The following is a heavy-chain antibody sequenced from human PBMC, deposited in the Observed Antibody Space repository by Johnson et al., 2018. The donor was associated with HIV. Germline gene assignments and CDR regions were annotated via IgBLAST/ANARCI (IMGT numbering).Heavy chain of an antibody. CDR1: GFTFSSYA. J-gene: IGHJ3*02. CDR2: ISYDGSNK. Sequence: QVQLVESGGGVVQPGRSLRLSCAASGFTFSSYAMHWVRQAPGKGLEWVAVISYDGSNKYYADSVKGRFIISRDTSKNTLYFQMNSLRPEDTAVYYCARTNGYYGSGRGSLFYFDIWGQGTMVTVSS. CDR3: ARTNGYYGSGRGSLFYFDI. V-gene: IGHV3-30*14. D-gene: IGHD3-10*01.